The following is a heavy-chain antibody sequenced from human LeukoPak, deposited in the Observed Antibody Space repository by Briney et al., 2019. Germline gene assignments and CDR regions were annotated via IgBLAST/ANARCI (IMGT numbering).Heavy chain of an antibody. V-gene: IGHV1-24*01. J-gene: IGHJ4*02. Sequence: ASVKVSCKVSGYTLTELSMHWVRQAPGKGLEWMGGFDPEDGETIYAQKFQGRVTMTEDTSTDTAYMELSSLRSEDTAVYYCATSRLGSSGWYDPGYYFDYWGQGIPVTVSS. CDR3: ATSRLGSSGWYDPGYYFDY. CDR1: GYTLTELS. CDR2: FDPEDGET. D-gene: IGHD6-19*01.